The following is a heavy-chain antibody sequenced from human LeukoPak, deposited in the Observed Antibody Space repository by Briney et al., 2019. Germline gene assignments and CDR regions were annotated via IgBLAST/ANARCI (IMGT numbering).Heavy chain of an antibody. CDR1: GFTFSSYW. D-gene: IGHD6-19*01. J-gene: IGHJ4*02. V-gene: IGHV3-74*01. CDR2: INSDGSST. CDR3: ARVVAGNYFDY. Sequence: GGSLRLSCAASGFTFSSYWMHWVRQAPGKGLVWVSRINSDGSSTSYADSVKGRFTISRDNAKNLLYLQMNSLRAEDTAVYYCARVVAGNYFDYWGQGTLVTVSS.